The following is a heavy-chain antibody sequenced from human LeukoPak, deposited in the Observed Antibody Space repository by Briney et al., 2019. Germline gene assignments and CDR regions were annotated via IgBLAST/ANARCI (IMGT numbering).Heavy chain of an antibody. V-gene: IGHV4-59*08. J-gene: IGHJ4*02. CDR3: ARLLAVAGNAADY. CDR2: IYYSGST. D-gene: IGHD6-19*01. CDR1: GGSISSYY. Sequence: SETLSLTCTISGGSISSYYWSWIRQPPGKGLEWIGYIYYSGSTNYNPSLKCRVTISVDTSKNQFSLKLSSVTAADTAVYYCARLLAVAGNAADYWGQGTLVTVSS.